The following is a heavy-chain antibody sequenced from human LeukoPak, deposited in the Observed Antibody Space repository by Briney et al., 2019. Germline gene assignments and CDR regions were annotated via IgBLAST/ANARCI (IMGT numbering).Heavy chain of an antibody. Sequence: GGSLRLSCAASGFTFSSYSMNWVRQAPGKGLEWVSSISSSSYIYYADSVKGRFTISRDNAKNSLYLQMNSLRAEDTAVYYCARELDGSGSPMDYWGQGTLVTVSS. V-gene: IGHV3-21*01. J-gene: IGHJ4*02. D-gene: IGHD3-10*01. CDR3: ARELDGSGSPMDY. CDR2: ISSSSYI. CDR1: GFTFSSYS.